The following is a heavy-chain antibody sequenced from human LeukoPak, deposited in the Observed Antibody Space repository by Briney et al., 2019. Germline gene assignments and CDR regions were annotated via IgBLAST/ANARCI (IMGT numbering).Heavy chain of an antibody. J-gene: IGHJ3*02. Sequence: GGSLRLSCAASGFTFSSYWMHWVRQAPGKGLVWVSRINSDGSSTSYADSVRGRFTISRDNAKNTLYLQMNSLRAEDTAVYYCARVPHIVVVPAAIVCAFDIWGQGTMVTVSS. D-gene: IGHD2-2*01. CDR2: INSDGSST. V-gene: IGHV3-74*01. CDR3: ARVPHIVVVPAAIVCAFDI. CDR1: GFTFSSYW.